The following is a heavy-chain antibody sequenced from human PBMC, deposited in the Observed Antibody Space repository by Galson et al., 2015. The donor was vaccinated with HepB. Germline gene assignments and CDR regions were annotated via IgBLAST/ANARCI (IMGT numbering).Heavy chain of an antibody. J-gene: IGHJ5*02. V-gene: IGHV1-46*01. Sequence: SVKVSCKASGYTFTSYYMHWVRQAPGQGLEWMGIINPSGGSTSYAQKFQGRVTMTRDTSTSTVYMELSSLRSEDTAVYYCARDQSSGWYGGWFDPWGQGTLVTVSS. D-gene: IGHD6-19*01. CDR2: INPSGGST. CDR3: ARDQSSGWYGGWFDP. CDR1: GYTFTSYY.